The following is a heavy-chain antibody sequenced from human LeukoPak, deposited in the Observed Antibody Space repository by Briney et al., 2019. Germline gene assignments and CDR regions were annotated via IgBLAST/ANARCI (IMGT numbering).Heavy chain of an antibody. V-gene: IGHV1-2*02. J-gene: IGHJ4*02. CDR1: GYTFTGHY. Sequence: ASVKVSCKASGYTFTGHYVHWVRQAPGQGLEWMGWTDPSSGGTNSAQKFQGRVTMARDTSITTVYMELSSLTSDDTAIYFCARDRIAPAGSIIDYWGQGTLVTVSS. D-gene: IGHD6-13*01. CDR2: TDPSSGGT. CDR3: ARDRIAPAGSIIDY.